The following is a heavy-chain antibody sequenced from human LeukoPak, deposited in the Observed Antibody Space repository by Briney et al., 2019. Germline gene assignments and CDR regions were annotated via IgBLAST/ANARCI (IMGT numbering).Heavy chain of an antibody. CDR2: IKTKTDGGTT. J-gene: IGHJ4*02. CDR3: TTEALYCIATSCPGYFDY. D-gene: IGHD2-2*01. V-gene: IGHV3-15*01. CDR1: GFTFSNAW. Sequence: GGSLRLSCAASGFTFSNAWMNWVRQAPGKGLEWVGRIKTKTDGGTTDYAAPVKGRFTISRDDSKNTLSLQMSGLKTEDTAVYYCTTEALYCIATSCPGYFDYWGQGTLVTVSS.